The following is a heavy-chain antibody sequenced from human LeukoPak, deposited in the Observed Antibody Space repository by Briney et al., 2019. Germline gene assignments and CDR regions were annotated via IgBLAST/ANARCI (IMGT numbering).Heavy chain of an antibody. Sequence: PGGSLRLSCAASGFTVSSNYMSWVRQAPGKGLEWVSVIYSGGSTYYADSVKGRFTISRDNSKNTLYLQMNSLGAEDTAVYYCARELGVSGSDYWGQGTLVTVSS. D-gene: IGHD1-26*01. CDR1: GFTVSSNY. V-gene: IGHV3-66*01. CDR2: IYSGGST. J-gene: IGHJ4*02. CDR3: ARELGVSGSDY.